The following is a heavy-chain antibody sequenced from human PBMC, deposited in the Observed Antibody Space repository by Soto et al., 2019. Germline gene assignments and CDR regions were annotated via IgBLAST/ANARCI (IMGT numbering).Heavy chain of an antibody. D-gene: IGHD1-26*01. Sequence: GGSLRLSCAASGFTFSSYAMSWVRQAPGKGLEWVSAISGSGGSTYYADSVKGRFTISRDNSKNTLYLQMNSLRAEDTAVYYCAKDLGELRGALLEYYFDYWGQGTLVTVSS. J-gene: IGHJ4*02. CDR3: AKDLGELRGALLEYYFDY. V-gene: IGHV3-23*01. CDR1: GFTFSSYA. CDR2: ISGSGGST.